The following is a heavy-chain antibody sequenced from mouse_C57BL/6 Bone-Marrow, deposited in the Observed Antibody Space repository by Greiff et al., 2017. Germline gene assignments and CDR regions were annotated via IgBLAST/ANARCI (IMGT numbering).Heavy chain of an antibody. D-gene: IGHD1-1*01. Sequence: VKLMESGPELVKPGASVKLSCKASGYTFTSYDINWVKQRPGQGLEWIGWIYPRDGSTKYNEKFKGKATLTVDTSSSTAYMERHILTSEDSAVYFCARLEFDGSSGDWYFDVWCTGTTVTVSS. J-gene: IGHJ1*03. CDR3: ARLEFDGSSGDWYFDV. CDR1: GYTFTSYD. V-gene: IGHV1-85*01. CDR2: IYPRDGST.